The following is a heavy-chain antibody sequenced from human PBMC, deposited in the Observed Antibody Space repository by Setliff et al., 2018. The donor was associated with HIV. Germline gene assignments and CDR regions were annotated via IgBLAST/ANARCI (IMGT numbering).Heavy chain of an antibody. V-gene: IGHV1-8*03. CDR1: GYSFTNYD. CDR2: MNPKSGKT. D-gene: IGHD3-3*01. CDR3: ARGFYDFFYNYYMDV. J-gene: IGHJ6*03. Sequence: ASVKVSCKASGYSFTNYDINWVRQATGQGLEWMGWMNPKSGKTGYAQKFQGRVTITRNTSISTVYMDLDSLRSDDAAVYYCARGFYDFFYNYYMDVWGKGATVTVSS.